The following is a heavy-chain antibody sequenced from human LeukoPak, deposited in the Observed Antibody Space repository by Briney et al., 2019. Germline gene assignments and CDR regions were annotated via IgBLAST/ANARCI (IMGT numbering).Heavy chain of an antibody. Sequence: GGSLRLSCAASGFTFSSYARSWVRQALGKGLVEVTAISGSGGSTYYADSVKGRFTISRDNSKNTLYLQMNSLRAEDTAVYYCAKDSMIGDYYDSSGSDAFDIWGQGTMVTVSS. CDR2: ISGSGGST. CDR3: AKDSMIGDYYDSSGSDAFDI. J-gene: IGHJ3*02. V-gene: IGHV3-23*01. D-gene: IGHD3-22*01. CDR1: GFTFSSYA.